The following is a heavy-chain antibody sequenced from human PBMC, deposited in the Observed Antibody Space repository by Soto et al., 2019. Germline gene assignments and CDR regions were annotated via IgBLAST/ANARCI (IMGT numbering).Heavy chain of an antibody. Sequence: KAPRFRIASSCSSWLHQAHGQGLEWMGWISAYNGNTNYAQKLQGRVTMTTDTSTSTAYMELRSLRSDDTAVYYCATTYCSSTSCPPPYGMDVWGQGTTVTVSS. CDR3: ATTYCSSTSCPPPYGMDV. D-gene: IGHD2-2*01. J-gene: IGHJ6*02. CDR1: RFRIASSC. CDR2: ISAYNGNT. V-gene: IGHV1-18*01.